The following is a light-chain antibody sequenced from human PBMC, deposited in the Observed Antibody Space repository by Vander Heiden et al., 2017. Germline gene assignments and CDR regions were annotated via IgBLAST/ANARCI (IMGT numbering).Light chain of an antibody. CDR3: QIWDGKSDHVV. CDR1: NIRTKT. CDR2: DDN. J-gene: IGLJ2*01. V-gene: IGLV3-21*02. Sequence: SYVLIQPPSVSVAPGQPARIPCGGNNIRTKTVQWYQQRPGQAPVQVVYDDNDRPAGIPERFSGSNSGDTATLAISRVEAGDEADYYCQIWDGKSDHVVFGGGTKLTVL.